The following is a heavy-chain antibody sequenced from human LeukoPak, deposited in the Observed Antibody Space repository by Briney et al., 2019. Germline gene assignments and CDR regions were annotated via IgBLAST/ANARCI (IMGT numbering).Heavy chain of an antibody. D-gene: IGHD2/OR15-2a*01. V-gene: IGHV3-74*01. J-gene: IGHJ4*02. Sequence: AGGSLRLSCAGSGFTFSGYWMHWVRQAPGKGLVWLSNINREGSRINYAGSVKGRFTISRDNAKNTLYMQMNSLTSDDTAVYYCARGPLLSGRCYFDNWGQGTLFAASS. CDR2: INREGSRI. CDR1: GFTFSGYW. CDR3: ARGPLLSGRCYFDN.